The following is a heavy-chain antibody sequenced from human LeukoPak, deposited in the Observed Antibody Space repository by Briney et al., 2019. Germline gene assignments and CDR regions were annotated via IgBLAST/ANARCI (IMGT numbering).Heavy chain of an antibody. CDR2: MNPNSGNT. Sequence: ASVKVSCKASGYTFTSYDINWVRQATGQGLEWMGWMNPNSGNTGYAQKFQGRVTMTRNTSISTAYMELSSLRSEDTGVYYCARGRGSGWYRDNWFDPWGQGTLVTVSS. CDR3: ARGRGSGWYRDNWFDP. CDR1: GYTFTSYD. V-gene: IGHV1-8*01. D-gene: IGHD6-19*01. J-gene: IGHJ5*02.